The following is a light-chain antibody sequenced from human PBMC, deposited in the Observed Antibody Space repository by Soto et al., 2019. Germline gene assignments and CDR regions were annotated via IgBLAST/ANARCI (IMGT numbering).Light chain of an antibody. Sequence: QSALTQPRSVSGSPGQSVTISCTGTSSDVGGYNYVSWYQQHPGKAPKLMIYDVSKRPSGVPDRFSGSKSGNTASLTISGLQAEDEADYYCCSYAGSYTPLYVFGTGTNLTVL. V-gene: IGLV2-11*01. CDR2: DVS. CDR1: SSDVGGYNY. J-gene: IGLJ1*01. CDR3: CSYAGSYTPLYV.